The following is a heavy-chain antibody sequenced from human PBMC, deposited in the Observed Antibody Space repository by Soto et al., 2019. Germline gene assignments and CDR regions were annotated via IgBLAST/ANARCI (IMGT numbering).Heavy chain of an antibody. Sequence: LVESGGGLVQSGGYLRLSCAASGFTFDYYWMHWVRQVPGKGLLWVSHIQNDASLTTYADSVKGRFIISRDNAKITVYLQMDGLRVEDTAVYFCVRWQRGGFDLCGQGTMVTVSS. J-gene: IGHJ3*01. D-gene: IGHD2-15*01. CDR2: IQNDASLT. V-gene: IGHV3-74*01. CDR3: VRWQRGGFDL. CDR1: GFTFDYYW.